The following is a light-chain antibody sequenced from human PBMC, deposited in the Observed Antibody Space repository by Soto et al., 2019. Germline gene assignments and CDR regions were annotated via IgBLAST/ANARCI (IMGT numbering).Light chain of an antibody. Sequence: QYALTQPPSASGSPGQSVTISCTGTSSDVGGYQYVSWYQQYPGKAPKLMIYAVNKRPSGVPDRFSGSRSGNTASLTVSGLQAEDEADYYCSSYAGSNNYVFGTGTKVTVL. V-gene: IGLV2-8*01. CDR3: SSYAGSNNYV. CDR1: SSDVGGYQY. J-gene: IGLJ1*01. CDR2: AVN.